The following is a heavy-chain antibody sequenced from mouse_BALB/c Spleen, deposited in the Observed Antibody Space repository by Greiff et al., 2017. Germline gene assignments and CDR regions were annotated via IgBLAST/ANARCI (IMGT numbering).Heavy chain of an antibody. CDR2: ISTYYGDA. V-gene: IGHV1S137*01. Sequence: VQLQQSGAELVRPGVSVKISCKGSGYTFTDYAMHWVKQSHAKSLEWIGVISTYYGDASYNQKFKGKATMTVDKSSSTAYMELARLTSEDSAIYYCARGTRYAMDYWGQGTSVTVSS. CDR3: ARGTRYAMDY. J-gene: IGHJ4*01. CDR1: GYTFTDYA. D-gene: IGHD3-3*01.